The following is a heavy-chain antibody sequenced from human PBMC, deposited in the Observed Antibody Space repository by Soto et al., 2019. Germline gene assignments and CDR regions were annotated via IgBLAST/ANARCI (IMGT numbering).Heavy chain of an antibody. CDR3: ARLGSGELLRGKVDY. CDR2: INHSGST. Sequence: SETLSLTCAVYGGSFSGYYSSWLRQPPGKGLEWIGEINHSGSTNYNPSLKSRVTISVDTSKNQFSLKLSSVTAADTAVYYCARLGSGELLRGKVDYWGQGTLVTVSS. V-gene: IGHV4-34*01. D-gene: IGHD1-26*01. J-gene: IGHJ4*02. CDR1: GGSFSGYY.